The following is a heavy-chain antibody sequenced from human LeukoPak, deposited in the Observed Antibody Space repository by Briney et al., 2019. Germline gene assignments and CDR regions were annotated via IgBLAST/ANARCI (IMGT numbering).Heavy chain of an antibody. V-gene: IGHV3-53*01. CDR1: GFSVSSNY. D-gene: IGHD6-19*01. CDR3: ARVSLSSRDYFDF. Sequence: GGSLRLSCAASGFSVSSNYMSWVRQVPGTGLEWLSIIHSGGNTYYADSVKGRFTISRDNSQNTLFLQMNSLGVEDTAVYSCARVSLSSRDYFDFWGQGTLVTVSS. J-gene: IGHJ4*02. CDR2: IHSGGNT.